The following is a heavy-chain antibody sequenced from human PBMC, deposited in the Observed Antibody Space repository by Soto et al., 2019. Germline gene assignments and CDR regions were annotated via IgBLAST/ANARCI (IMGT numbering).Heavy chain of an antibody. CDR2: IIPIFGTA. V-gene: IGHV1-69*06. J-gene: IGHJ6*02. Sequence: QVQLVQSGAEVKKPGSSVKVSCKASGGTFSSYAISWVRPAPGQGLEWMGGIIPIFGTANYAQKFQGRVTITADKSTSTVYMVLSRLRSEDTAVYYCASRIVGATSYYGMDVWGQGTTFTVSS. D-gene: IGHD1-26*01. CDR1: GGTFSSYA. CDR3: ASRIVGATSYYGMDV.